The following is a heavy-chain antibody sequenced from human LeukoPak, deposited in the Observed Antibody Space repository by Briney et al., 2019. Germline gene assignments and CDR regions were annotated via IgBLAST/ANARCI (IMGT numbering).Heavy chain of an antibody. CDR3: WMGVITAAFDI. V-gene: IGHV3-21*01. D-gene: IGHD3-22*01. Sequence: GGSLRLSCAASGFTFSSYSMNWVRQAPGKGLEWVSSISSSSSYIYYADSVKGRFTISRDNAKNSLYLQMNSLRAEDTAVYYCWMGVITAAFDIWGQGTMVAVSS. CDR1: GFTFSSYS. CDR2: ISSSSSYI. J-gene: IGHJ3*02.